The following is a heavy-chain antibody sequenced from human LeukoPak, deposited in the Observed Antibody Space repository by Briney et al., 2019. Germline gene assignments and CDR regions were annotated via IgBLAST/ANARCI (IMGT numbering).Heavy chain of an antibody. V-gene: IGHV4-34*01. Sequence: SETLSLTCAVYGGSFSGYYWSWIRQPPGKGLEWIGEINHSGSTNYNPSLKSRVTISVDTSKNQFSLKLSSVTAADTAVYYCARAGCSAGSCYSAHYYYYGMDVWGQGTTVTVSS. CDR3: ARAGCSAGSCYSAHYYYYGMDV. CDR2: INHSGST. CDR1: GGSFSGYY. D-gene: IGHD2-15*01. J-gene: IGHJ6*02.